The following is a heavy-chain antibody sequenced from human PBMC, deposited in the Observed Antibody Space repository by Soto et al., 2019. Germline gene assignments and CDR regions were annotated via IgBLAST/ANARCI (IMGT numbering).Heavy chain of an antibody. V-gene: IGHV2-5*02. CDR1: GFSLSTSGVG. D-gene: IGHD2-2*01. CDR3: AHLGMIPAAYTSYYYYYYMDV. CDR2: IYWDDDK. Sequence: GSGPTLVNPTQTLTLTCTFSGFSLSTSGVGVGWIRQPPGKALEWLALIYWDDDKRYSPSLKSRLTITKDTSKNQVVLTMTNMDPVDTATYYCAHLGMIPAAYTSYYYYYYMDVWGKGTTVTVSS. J-gene: IGHJ6*03.